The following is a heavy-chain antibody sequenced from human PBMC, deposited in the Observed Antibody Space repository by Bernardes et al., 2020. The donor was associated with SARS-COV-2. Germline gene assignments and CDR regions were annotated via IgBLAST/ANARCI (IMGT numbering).Heavy chain of an antibody. Sequence: ASVKVSCKVSGYTLTALSMHWVRQAPGKGLEWMGSFDPEDGETIYAQKFLGRVTMTADTPTYTSYMELSSLRSEDTAVYYCTTSLSLIVVTYAFDIWGQGTTVTVSS. CDR1: GYTLTALS. CDR3: TTSLSLIVVTYAFDI. CDR2: FDPEDGET. D-gene: IGHD3-22*01. V-gene: IGHV1-24*01. J-gene: IGHJ3*02.